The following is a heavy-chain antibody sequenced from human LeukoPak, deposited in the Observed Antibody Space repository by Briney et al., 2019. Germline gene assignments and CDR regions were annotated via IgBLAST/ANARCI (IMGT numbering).Heavy chain of an antibody. J-gene: IGHJ6*03. V-gene: IGHV1-2*02. CDR3: ARDGVTIFGVVIMSNYYYYMDV. D-gene: IGHD3-3*01. CDR1: GYTFTGYY. CDR2: INPNSGGT. Sequence: ASVKVSCKASGYTFTGYYMHWVRQAPGQGLEWVGWINPNSGGTNYAQKFQGRVTMTRDTSISTAYMELSRLRSDDTAVYYCARDGVTIFGVVIMSNYYYYMDVWGKGTTVTVSS.